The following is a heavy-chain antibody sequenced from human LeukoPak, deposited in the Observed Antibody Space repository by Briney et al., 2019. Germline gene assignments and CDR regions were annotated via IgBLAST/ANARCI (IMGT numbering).Heavy chain of an antibody. CDR1: GGSISSSNW. Sequence: SETLSLTCAVSGGSISSSNWWSWVRQPPGKGLEWIGEIYHSGSTNYNPSLKSRVTISVDKSKNQFSLKLSSVTAADTAVYYCARKSQYSSSWLNWFDPWGQGTLVTVSS. CDR2: IYHSGST. J-gene: IGHJ5*02. CDR3: ARKSQYSSSWLNWFDP. D-gene: IGHD6-13*01. V-gene: IGHV4-4*02.